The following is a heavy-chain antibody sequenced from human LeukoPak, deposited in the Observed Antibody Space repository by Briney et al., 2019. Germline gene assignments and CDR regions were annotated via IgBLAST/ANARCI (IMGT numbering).Heavy chain of an antibody. CDR2: IYYNGRT. CDR3: ARVYSFLEQVVPWFDP. V-gene: IGHV4-59*11. Sequence: KSSETLSLTCTVSGGSISYHYWSWIRQPPGKGLEWIGYIYYNGRTNYNPSLRSRVTISVDTSNNQFSLRLNSVTAADTAVYYCARVYSFLEQVVPWFDPWGQGALVTVSS. CDR1: GGSISYHY. D-gene: IGHD2-21*01. J-gene: IGHJ5*02.